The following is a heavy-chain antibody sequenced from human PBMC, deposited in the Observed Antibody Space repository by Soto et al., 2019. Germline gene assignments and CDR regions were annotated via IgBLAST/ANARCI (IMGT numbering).Heavy chain of an antibody. J-gene: IGHJ4*02. D-gene: IGHD5-18*01. V-gene: IGHV1-69*13. CDR3: AREWDTAMVREWYFDY. CDR1: GGTFSSYA. Sequence: SVKVSWKASGGTFSSYAISWVRQAPGQGLEWMGGIIPIFGTANYAQKFQGRVTITADESTSTAYMELSSLRSEDTAVYYCAREWDTAMVREWYFDYWGQGTLVTVSS. CDR2: IIPIFGTA.